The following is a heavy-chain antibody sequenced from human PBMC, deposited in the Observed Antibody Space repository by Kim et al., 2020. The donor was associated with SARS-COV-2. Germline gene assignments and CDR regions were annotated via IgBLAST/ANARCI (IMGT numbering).Heavy chain of an antibody. J-gene: IGHJ4*02. V-gene: IGHV3-48*02. Sequence: YADSVKGQFTISRDNSKNSLYLQMNSLRDEDTAVYYCARGFVTKGTGVDYWGQGTLVTVSS. CDR3: ARGFVTKGTGVDY. D-gene: IGHD1-1*01.